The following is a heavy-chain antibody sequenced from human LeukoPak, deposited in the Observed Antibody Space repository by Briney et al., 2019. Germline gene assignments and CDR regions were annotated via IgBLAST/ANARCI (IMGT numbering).Heavy chain of an antibody. CDR2: IKPDGSEK. J-gene: IGHJ3*02. CDR1: GFTFSTYW. V-gene: IGHV3-7*04. CDR3: ARAWQKAFDI. Sequence: TGGPLRLSCAASGFTFSTYWMNWVRQAPGKGLEWVASIKPDGSEKYYVDSVKGRFTMSRDNAKNLMYVQMNSLRAEDAAIYYCARAWQKAFDIWGQGTMVTVSS.